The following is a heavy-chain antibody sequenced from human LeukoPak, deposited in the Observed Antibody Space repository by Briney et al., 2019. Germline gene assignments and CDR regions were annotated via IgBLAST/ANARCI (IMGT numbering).Heavy chain of an antibody. CDR1: GGSISSYY. V-gene: IGHV4-59*01. Sequence: PSESQSLTCTVSGGSISSYYWSWIRQPPGKGLEWIGYIYYSGSTNYNPSLKSRVTISVDTSKNQFSLKLSSVTAADTAVYYCARESKGAFDIWGQGTMVTVSS. CDR3: ARESKGAFDI. J-gene: IGHJ3*02. CDR2: IYYSGST.